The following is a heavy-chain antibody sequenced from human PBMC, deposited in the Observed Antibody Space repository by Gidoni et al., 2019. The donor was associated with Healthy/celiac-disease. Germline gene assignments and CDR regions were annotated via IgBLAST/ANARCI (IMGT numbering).Heavy chain of an antibody. CDR1: GFTFSSYW. CDR2: IKQDGSEK. CDR3: AREVVGSGSYGY. V-gene: IGHV3-7*01. D-gene: IGHD3-10*01. J-gene: IGHJ4*02. Sequence: EVQLVESGGGLVQPGGSLRLSWTAPGFTFSSYWMSWVRRAPGKGLECVANIKQDGSEKYYVDSVKGRFTISRDNAKNSLYLQMNSLRAEDTAVYYCAREVVGSGSYGYWGQGTLVTVSS.